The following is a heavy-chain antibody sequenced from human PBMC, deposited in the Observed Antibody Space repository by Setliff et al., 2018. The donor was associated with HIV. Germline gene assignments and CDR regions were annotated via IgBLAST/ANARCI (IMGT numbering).Heavy chain of an antibody. CDR1: GDSITNDDYY. V-gene: IGHV4-39*01. Sequence: LSLTCTVSGDSITNDDYYWGWIRQPPGKGLEWIAIIHYNGRTYYDPSLKSRVTIFVDTSKTQFYLKRRSVTASDTAVYYCARYTSKVDWFDPWGQGTLVTVSS. D-gene: IGHD2-2*02. J-gene: IGHJ5*02. CDR3: ARYTSKVDWFDP. CDR2: IHYNGRT.